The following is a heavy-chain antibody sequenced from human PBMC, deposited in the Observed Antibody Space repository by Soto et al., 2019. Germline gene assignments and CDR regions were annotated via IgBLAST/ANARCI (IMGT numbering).Heavy chain of an antibody. J-gene: IGHJ5*01. V-gene: IGHV1-3*01. CDR2: INSANGNT. Sequence: ASVKVSCKASGYSFPNHAMHWVRQAPGQSLEWMGWINSANGNTKYSQKFKGRATITRDTSTSTVYMELSSLRSEDTAVYYCARGLVRGVRSPGDSWGQGTLVTVSS. D-gene: IGHD3-10*01. CDR1: GYSFPNHA. CDR3: ARGLVRGVRSPGDS.